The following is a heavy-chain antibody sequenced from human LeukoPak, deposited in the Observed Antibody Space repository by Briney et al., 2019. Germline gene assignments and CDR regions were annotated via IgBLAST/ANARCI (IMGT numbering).Heavy chain of an antibody. Sequence: SETLSLTCAVSGGSFSGYYWSWIRQPPGKGREWVGEINHSGSTNYNPSLKSRVTISVDTSKKQFSLKLSSVTAADTAVYYCARGARYYDYVWGSYRKNYMDVWGKGTTVTVSS. J-gene: IGHJ6*03. CDR1: GGSFSGYY. D-gene: IGHD3-16*02. V-gene: IGHV4-34*01. CDR3: ARGARYYDYVWGSYRKNYMDV. CDR2: INHSGST.